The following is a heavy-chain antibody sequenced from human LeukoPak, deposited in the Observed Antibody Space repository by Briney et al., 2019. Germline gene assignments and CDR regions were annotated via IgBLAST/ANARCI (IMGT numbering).Heavy chain of an antibody. J-gene: IGHJ5*02. D-gene: IGHD4-11*01. CDR3: AKVRSNYVSSPYNWFDP. CDR1: GFTFSSYA. V-gene: IGHV3-23*01. Sequence: GGSLRLSCAASGFTFSSYAMSWVRQAPGKGLEWVSAISGSGGSTYYADSVKGRFTISRGNSKNTLYLQMNSLRAEDTAVYYCAKVRSNYVSSPYNWFDPWGQGTLVTVSS. CDR2: ISGSGGST.